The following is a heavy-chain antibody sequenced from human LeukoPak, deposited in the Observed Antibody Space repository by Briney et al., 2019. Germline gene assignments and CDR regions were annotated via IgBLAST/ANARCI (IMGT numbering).Heavy chain of an antibody. J-gene: IGHJ6*02. CDR1: GFIFDDYA. CDR2: ISWNSGNI. CDR3: AKDLKSWYHYYAMDV. Sequence: GGSLRLSCAASGFIFDDYAMHWVRQAPGKGLEWVSVISWNSGNIGYADSVKGRFTISRDNAKNSLYLQMNSLRAEDTALYYCAKDLKSWYHYYAMDVWGQRTTVTVSS. D-gene: IGHD6-13*01. V-gene: IGHV3-9*01.